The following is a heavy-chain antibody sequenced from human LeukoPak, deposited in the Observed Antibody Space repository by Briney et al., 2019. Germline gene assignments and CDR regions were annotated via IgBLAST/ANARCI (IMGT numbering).Heavy chain of an antibody. CDR1: RGSISSSSYY. CDR3: ARLQFGSSTKYWFDP. Sequence: SETLSLTCTVSRGSISSSSYYWGWIRQPPGKGLEWIGSIYYSGSTYYNPSLKSRVTISVDTSKNQFSLRLSSVTAADTTVYNCARLQFGSSTKYWFDPWGQGTLVTVSS. J-gene: IGHJ5*02. V-gene: IGHV4-39*01. D-gene: IGHD6-13*01. CDR2: IYYSGST.